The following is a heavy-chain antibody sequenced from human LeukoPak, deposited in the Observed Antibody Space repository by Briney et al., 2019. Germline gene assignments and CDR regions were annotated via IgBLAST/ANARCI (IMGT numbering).Heavy chain of an antibody. D-gene: IGHD3-22*01. Sequence: SETLSLTCSVSGGSISSNYWSWFRQPPGKGLEWIGYIYYSGSTTYNPSLKSRVTISVDTSKTQFSLKLTSATAADTAVYYCATYRSTSGYVDSWGQGTLVTVSS. CDR3: ATYRSTSGYVDS. CDR1: GGSISSNY. V-gene: IGHV4-59*08. J-gene: IGHJ4*02. CDR2: IYYSGST.